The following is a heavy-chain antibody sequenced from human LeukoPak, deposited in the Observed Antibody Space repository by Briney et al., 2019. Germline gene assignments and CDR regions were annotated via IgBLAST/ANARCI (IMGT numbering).Heavy chain of an antibody. Sequence: NPSLKSRVTISVDTSKNQFSLKLSSVTAADTAVYYCARGLGVGVGYTNRFDPWGQGTLVTVSS. V-gene: IGHV4-30-4*05. CDR3: ARGLGVGVGYTNRFDP. J-gene: IGHJ5*02. D-gene: IGHD2-8*01.